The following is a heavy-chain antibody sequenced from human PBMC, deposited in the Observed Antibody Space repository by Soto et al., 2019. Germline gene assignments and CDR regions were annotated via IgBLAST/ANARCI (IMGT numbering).Heavy chain of an antibody. CDR2: ISYNGNKK. D-gene: IGHD3-22*01. CDR1: GFAFSTSV. V-gene: IGHV3-30*03. CDR3: AREQFEDGRGHYDH. Sequence: QVQLVESGGGVVQPGGSLRLSCAASGFAFSTSVIHWVRQAPGKGLEWMAHISYNGNKKHYADSVKGRFTVSRDISESTLYLQMNSLRAEDTAVYYCAREQFEDGRGHYDHWGQGTLASVSS. J-gene: IGHJ4*02.